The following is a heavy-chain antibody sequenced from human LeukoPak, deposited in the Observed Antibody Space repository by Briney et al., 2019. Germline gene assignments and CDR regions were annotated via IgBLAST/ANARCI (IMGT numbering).Heavy chain of an antibody. V-gene: IGHV1-69*02. CDR2: IIPILGIA. D-gene: IGHD2-21*01. J-gene: IGHJ6*03. CDR1: GGTFSSYT. Sequence: ASVKVSCKASGGTFSSYTISWVRQAPGQGLEWMGRIIPILGIANYARKFQGRVTITADKSTSTAYMELSSLRSEDTAVYYCAETYCGGDCYSAADYYYMDVWGKGTTVTVSS. CDR3: AETYCGGDCYSAADYYYMDV.